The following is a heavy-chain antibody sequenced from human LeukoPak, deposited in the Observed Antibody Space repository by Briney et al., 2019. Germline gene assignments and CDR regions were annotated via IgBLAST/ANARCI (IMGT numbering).Heavy chain of an antibody. J-gene: IGHJ4*02. D-gene: IGHD3-16*02. CDR3: ARAVITFGGVIGGPDY. CDR1: GYTFTGYY. CDR2: IIPIFGTA. V-gene: IGHV1-69*13. Sequence: ASVKVSCKASGYTFTGYYMHWVRQAPGQGLEWMGGIIPIFGTANYAQKFQGRVTITADESTSTAYMELSSLRSEDTAVYYCARAVITFGGVIGGPDYWGQGTLVTVSS.